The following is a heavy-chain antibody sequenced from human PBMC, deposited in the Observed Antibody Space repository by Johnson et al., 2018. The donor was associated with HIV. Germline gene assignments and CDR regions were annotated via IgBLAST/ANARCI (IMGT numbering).Heavy chain of an antibody. CDR3: ARDLWEANGCPGAFDI. J-gene: IGHJ3*02. D-gene: IGHD3-16*01. CDR2: LSYDGRNK. Sequence: QVQLVESGGGVVQPGRSLRLSCAASGFTFSSSAMHWVRQAPGKGLEWVAVLSYDGRNKYYADPVKVRFTISRDNSKNTLYLQMNSLRAEDTAVYYCARDLWEANGCPGAFDIWGQGTVVTVSS. CDR1: GFTFSSSA. V-gene: IGHV3-30-3*01.